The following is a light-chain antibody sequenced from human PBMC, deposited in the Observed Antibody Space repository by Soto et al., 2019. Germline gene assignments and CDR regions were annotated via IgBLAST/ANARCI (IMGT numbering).Light chain of an antibody. CDR1: QSVGSY. CDR3: RPRRISLT. Sequence: EIVRSQSPATLSLSPGESATLSCRASQSVGSYLAWYQQKPGQAPRLLIYEVSIRATGIPARFTGSGSGTDFTLPISSLEPEDFDSYYCRPRRISLTFGGGTKVEIK. V-gene: IGKV3-11*01. CDR2: EVS. J-gene: IGKJ4*01.